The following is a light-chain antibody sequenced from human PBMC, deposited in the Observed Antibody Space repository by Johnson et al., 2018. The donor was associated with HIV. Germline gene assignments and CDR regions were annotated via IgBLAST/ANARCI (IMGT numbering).Light chain of an antibody. CDR1: SSNIGNNY. V-gene: IGLV1-51*02. J-gene: IGLJ1*01. CDR3: GTWDTSLSDYYV. CDR2: ENN. Sequence: QSVLTQPPSVSAAPGQKVTISCSGSSSNIGNNYVSWYQQLPGTAPKLLIYENNKRPSGIPDRFSGSKSGTSATLGITGLQTWDEADYYCGTWDTSLSDYYVFGTGTKVTVL.